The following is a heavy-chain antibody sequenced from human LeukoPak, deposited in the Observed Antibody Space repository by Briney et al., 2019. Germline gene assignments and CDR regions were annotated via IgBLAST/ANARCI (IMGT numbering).Heavy chain of an antibody. D-gene: IGHD7-27*01. V-gene: IGHV1-46*03. CDR1: GYTFTSYY. J-gene: IGHJ4*02. CDR2: INPSGGST. CDR3: ARKLTGGFLFDY. Sequence: ASVKVSCKASGYTFTSYYMHWVRQAPGQGLEWMGIINPSGGSTSYAQKFQGRVTMTRDTSTNTVYMELSSLRSEDTAVYYCARKLTGGFLFDYWGQGTLVTVSS.